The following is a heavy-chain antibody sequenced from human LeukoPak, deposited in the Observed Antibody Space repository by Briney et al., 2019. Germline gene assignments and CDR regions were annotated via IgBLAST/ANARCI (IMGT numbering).Heavy chain of an antibody. Sequence: ASVTVSCKTSGYRFNVYDILWVRQAPGHGLDYVGWISTYTGRANYAQKFQGRVSVITDTSTSTAFLELTNLTSSDTGLYYCARADGTNSGTNAFDVWGLGTMVTVSS. CDR1: GYRFNVYD. CDR3: ARADGTNSGTNAFDV. V-gene: IGHV1-18*01. D-gene: IGHD4-23*01. CDR2: ISTYTGRA. J-gene: IGHJ3*01.